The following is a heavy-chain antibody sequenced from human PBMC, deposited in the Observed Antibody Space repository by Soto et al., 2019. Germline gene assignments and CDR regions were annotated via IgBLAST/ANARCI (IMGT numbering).Heavy chain of an antibody. Sequence: GGSLRLSCAASEFTFSTHAMTWVRQAPGKGLEWVSSISGSGGSTYYADSVKGRFTISRDNSKNTLYLQMNSLRAEDTALYYCAKDYYDNRGPDYWGQGTLVTVSS. CDR3: AKDYYDNRGPDY. J-gene: IGHJ4*02. CDR2: ISGSGGST. D-gene: IGHD3-22*01. CDR1: EFTFSTHA. V-gene: IGHV3-23*01.